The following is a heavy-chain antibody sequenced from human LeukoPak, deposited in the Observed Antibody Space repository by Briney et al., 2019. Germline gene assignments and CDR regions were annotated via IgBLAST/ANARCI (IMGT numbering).Heavy chain of an antibody. CDR2: INHSGST. D-gene: IGHD6-6*01. Sequence: PSVTLSLTCAVYGGSFSGYYWSWIRQPPGKGLEWIGEINHSGSTNYNPSLKSRVTISVDTSKNQFSLKLSSVTAADTAVYYCASRSSLYWYFDLWGRGTLVTVSS. CDR1: GGSFSGYY. V-gene: IGHV4-34*01. CDR3: ASRSSLYWYFDL. J-gene: IGHJ2*01.